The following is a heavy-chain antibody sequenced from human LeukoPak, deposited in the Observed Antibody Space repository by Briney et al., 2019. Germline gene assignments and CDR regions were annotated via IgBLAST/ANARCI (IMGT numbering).Heavy chain of an antibody. V-gene: IGHV4-34*01. CDR2: INHSGST. Sequence: SETLSLTCAVYGGSFSGYYWSWIRQPPGKGLEWIGEINHSGSTNYNPSLKSRVTILVDTSKNQFSLKLSSVTAADTAVYYCARGNYYDSRTYYRAFDIWGLGTMVSVSS. D-gene: IGHD3-22*01. CDR3: ARGNYYDSRTYYRAFDI. J-gene: IGHJ3*02. CDR1: GGSFSGYY.